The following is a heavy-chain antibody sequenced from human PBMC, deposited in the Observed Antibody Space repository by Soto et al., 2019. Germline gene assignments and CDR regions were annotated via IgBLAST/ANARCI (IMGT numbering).Heavy chain of an antibody. CDR1: GFTFSDYY. V-gene: IGHV3-11*01. D-gene: IGHD3-22*01. J-gene: IGHJ4*01. Sequence: GGSLRLSCASSGFTFSDYYMSWIRQAPGKGLEWVAYISAGGSDIYYVDSVKGRFTVSRDNTKKSLYLQMSNLRADDTAIYYCASLPQGYYDRSGRLVDYWGHGTLVTVSS. CDR3: ASLPQGYYDRSGRLVDY. CDR2: ISAGGSDI.